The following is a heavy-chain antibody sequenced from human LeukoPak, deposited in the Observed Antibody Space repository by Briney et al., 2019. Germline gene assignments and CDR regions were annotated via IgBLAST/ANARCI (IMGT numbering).Heavy chain of an antibody. CDR3: ANIDSSSWYGVSY. CDR1: GFTFSTYA. V-gene: IGHV3-23*01. J-gene: IGHJ4*02. Sequence: GGSLRLPCAASGFTFSTYAMSWVRQAPGKGLEWVSAISGSGGDTDYVDSVKGRFTISRDNSQNTLYLQMNSLRAEDTAIYYCANIDSSSWYGVSYWGQGTLVTVSS. D-gene: IGHD6-13*01. CDR2: ISGSGGDT.